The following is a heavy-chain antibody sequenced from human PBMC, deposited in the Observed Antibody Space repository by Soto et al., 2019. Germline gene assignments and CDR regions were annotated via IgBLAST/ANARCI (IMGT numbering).Heavy chain of an antibody. Sequence: PGGTLRLSCAASGFTFSTYSMNWFRQAPGKGLEWVSYISSSSGTKYYADSVKGRFTISRDNSKNTLYLQMGSLRAEDMTVYYCARSVRSADNLDVFDIWGQGTMVTVSS. CDR3: ARSVRSADNLDVFDI. V-gene: IGHV3-48*01. J-gene: IGHJ3*02. CDR1: GFTFSTYS. CDR2: ISSSSGTK. D-gene: IGHD2-2*01.